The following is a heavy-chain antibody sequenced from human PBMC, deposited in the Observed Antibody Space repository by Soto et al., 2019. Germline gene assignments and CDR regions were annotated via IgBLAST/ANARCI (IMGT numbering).Heavy chain of an antibody. D-gene: IGHD3-22*01. V-gene: IGHV3-23*01. J-gene: IGHJ4*02. CDR2: ISGSGGST. Sequence: GGSLRLSCAASGFTFSSYAMSWVRQAPGKGLEWVSAISGSGGSTYYADSVKGRFTISRDNPKNTLYLQMNSLRAEDTAVYYCAKGSLVTVITSFFDYWGQGTLVTVSS. CDR3: AKGSLVTVITSFFDY. CDR1: GFTFSSYA.